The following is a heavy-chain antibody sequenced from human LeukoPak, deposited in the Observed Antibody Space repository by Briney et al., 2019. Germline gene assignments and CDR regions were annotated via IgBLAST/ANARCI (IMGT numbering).Heavy chain of an antibody. V-gene: IGHV3-74*01. D-gene: IGHD4-11*01. J-gene: IGHJ4*02. CDR1: GFTFTSYW. Sequence: GGSLRLSCAASGFTFTSYWMHWVRQAPGKGLVWVSRINGDGRTTSYADSVKGRFTTSRDNAKNTLYLQMNSLRAEDTAVYYCARGIGSTVFFDHWGQGTLVTVSS. CDR3: ARGIGSTVFFDH. CDR2: INGDGRTT.